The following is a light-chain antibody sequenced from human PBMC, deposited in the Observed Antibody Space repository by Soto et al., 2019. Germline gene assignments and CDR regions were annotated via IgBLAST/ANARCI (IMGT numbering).Light chain of an antibody. Sequence: QSVLTQPPSASGSPGQSVTISCSGTSSDVGGYNFVSWYQHHPGKAPKLIIYEVNKWPSGVPNRFSGSKSGNTASLTVSGLQAEDEADYYCNSYAGSNIYVFGTGTKVTVL. J-gene: IGLJ1*01. CDR1: SSDVGGYNF. CDR3: NSYAGSNIYV. CDR2: EVN. V-gene: IGLV2-8*01.